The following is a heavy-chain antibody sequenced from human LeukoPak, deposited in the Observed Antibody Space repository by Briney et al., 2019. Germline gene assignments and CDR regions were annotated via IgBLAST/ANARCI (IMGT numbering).Heavy chain of an antibody. J-gene: IGHJ5*02. Sequence: ASVEVSCKASGYTFTSYGISWVRQAPGQGLEWMGWISAYNGNTNYAQKLQGRVTMTTDTSTSTAYMELRSLRSDDTAVYYCARAMIVVVPAAMLSWFDPWGQGTLVTVSS. CDR1: GYTFTSYG. CDR2: ISAYNGNT. D-gene: IGHD2-2*01. V-gene: IGHV1-18*01. CDR3: ARAMIVVVPAAMLSWFDP.